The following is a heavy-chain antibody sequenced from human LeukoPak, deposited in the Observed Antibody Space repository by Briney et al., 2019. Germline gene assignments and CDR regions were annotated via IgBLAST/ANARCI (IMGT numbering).Heavy chain of an antibody. CDR1: GGTFSSYA. Sequence: VASVKVSCTASGGTFSSYAISWVRQAPGQGLEWMGGIIPIFGTANYAQKFQGRVTITAVESTSTAYMELSSLRSEDTAVYYCATLDDSYGYRYPGYWGQGTLVTVSS. D-gene: IGHD5-18*01. J-gene: IGHJ4*02. CDR3: ATLDDSYGYRYPGY. CDR2: IIPIFGTA. V-gene: IGHV1-69*13.